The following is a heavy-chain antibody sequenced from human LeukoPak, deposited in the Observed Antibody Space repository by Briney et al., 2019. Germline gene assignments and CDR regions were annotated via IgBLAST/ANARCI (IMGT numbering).Heavy chain of an antibody. J-gene: IGHJ4*02. CDR3: VYDSSGYYPSPPFDY. CDR2: ISAYNGNT. Sequence: ASVKVSCKASGYTFTSYGISWVRQAPGQGLEWVGWISAYNGNTNYAQKLQGRVTMTTDTSTSTAYMELRSLRSDDTAVYYCVYDSSGYYPSPPFDYWGQGTLVTVSS. V-gene: IGHV1-18*01. D-gene: IGHD3-22*01. CDR1: GYTFTSYG.